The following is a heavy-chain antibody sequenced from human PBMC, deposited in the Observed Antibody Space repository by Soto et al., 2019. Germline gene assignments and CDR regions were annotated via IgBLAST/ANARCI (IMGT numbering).Heavy chain of an antibody. CDR3: ARPYDSSQSPRFDY. D-gene: IGHD3-22*01. CDR2: IGPESGAT. CDR1: GYTFTGHY. Sequence: ASVKVSCKASGYTFTGHYIHWVRQAPEQGPEWMGEIGPESGATRYAQRFQGRVSMTTDTSTTTAYMELRSLRSDDTAVYYCARPYDSSQSPRFDYWGQGTLVTVSS. J-gene: IGHJ4*02. V-gene: IGHV1-2*02.